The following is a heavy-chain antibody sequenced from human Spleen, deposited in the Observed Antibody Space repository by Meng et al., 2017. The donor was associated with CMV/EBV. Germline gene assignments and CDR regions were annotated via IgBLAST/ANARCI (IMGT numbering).Heavy chain of an antibody. CDR2: IYSGGSST. V-gene: IGHV3-23*03. J-gene: IGHJ4*02. CDR1: GFIFRSYA. CDR3: ARDPY. Sequence: GESLKISCAASGFIFRSYAMTWVRQAPGKGLEWVSVIYSGGSSTYYADSVKGRFTISRDNSKNTLYLQMNSLRAEDTAVYYCARDPYWGQGTLVTVSS.